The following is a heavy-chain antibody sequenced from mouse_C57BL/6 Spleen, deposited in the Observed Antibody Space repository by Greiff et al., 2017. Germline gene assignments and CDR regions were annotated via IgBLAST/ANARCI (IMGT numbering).Heavy chain of an antibody. V-gene: IGHV7-3*01. CDR1: GFTFTDYY. D-gene: IGHD2-1*01. CDR3: ASHGNYDYYAMDD. CDR2: IRHKANGYTT. Sequence: EVQGVESGGGLVQPGGSLSLSCAASGFTFTDYYMSWVRQPPWKALEWLGFIRHKANGYTTEYSASVKGRFTISRDNYQSILYLQMNALRAEDSATEYCASHGNYDYYAMDDWGQGASVSAAS. J-gene: IGHJ4*01.